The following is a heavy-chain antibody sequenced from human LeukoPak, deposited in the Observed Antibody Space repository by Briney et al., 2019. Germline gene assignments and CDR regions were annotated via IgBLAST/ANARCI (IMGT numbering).Heavy chain of an antibody. J-gene: IGHJ4*02. Sequence: ASVKVSCKASGYTITGYYIHWVRQAPGQGLEWMGWIDPSSGGSAYAQNFQGRVTMIRDTSISTAYLQWSSLKASDTAIYYCARRGRSSSNFDFWGQGTLVTVSS. CDR2: IDPSSGGS. CDR3: ARRGRSSSNFDF. D-gene: IGHD6-6*01. V-gene: IGHV1-2*02. CDR1: GYTITGYY.